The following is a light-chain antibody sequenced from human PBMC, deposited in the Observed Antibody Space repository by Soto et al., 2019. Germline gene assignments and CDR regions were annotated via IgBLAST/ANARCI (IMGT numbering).Light chain of an antibody. Sequence: EIVLTQSPGTLSLSPGERATLSCRASQSVSSSYLAWYQQKPGQAPRLLIYGASSRATRIPDRFSGSGSRKDFTLTISRLEPEDFAVYYCQQYGSSPQTFGQRTKVQ. V-gene: IGKV3-20*01. CDR1: QSVSSSY. J-gene: IGKJ1*01. CDR2: GAS. CDR3: QQYGSSPQT.